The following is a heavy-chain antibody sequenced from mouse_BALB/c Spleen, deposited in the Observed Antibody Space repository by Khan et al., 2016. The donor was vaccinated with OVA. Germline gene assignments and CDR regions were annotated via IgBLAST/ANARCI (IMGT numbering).Heavy chain of an antibody. V-gene: IGHV3-2*02. Sequence: VQLQQSGPGLVKPSQSLSLTCTVTGYSITSDYAWNWIRQFPRNRLEWMGYINYSGGTSYLPSLKSRISITRDTSKNQFFLQLNSVTPEDSATYYCARWFAYWGQGTLVTVS. CDR3: ARWFAY. CDR2: INYSGGT. CDR1: GYSITSDYA. J-gene: IGHJ3*01.